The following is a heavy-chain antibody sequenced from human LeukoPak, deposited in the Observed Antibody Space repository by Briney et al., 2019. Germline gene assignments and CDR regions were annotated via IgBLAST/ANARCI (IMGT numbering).Heavy chain of an antibody. Sequence: GGSLRLSCAASGFTFSSYSMNWVRQAPGKGLEWVSSISSSSSYIYYADSVEGRFTISRDNAKNSLYLQMNSLRAEDTAVYYCARIPSVDFWSGYYFDYWGQGTLVTVSS. CDR3: ARIPSVDFWSGYYFDY. CDR2: ISSSSSYI. D-gene: IGHD3-3*01. J-gene: IGHJ4*02. V-gene: IGHV3-21*01. CDR1: GFTFSSYS.